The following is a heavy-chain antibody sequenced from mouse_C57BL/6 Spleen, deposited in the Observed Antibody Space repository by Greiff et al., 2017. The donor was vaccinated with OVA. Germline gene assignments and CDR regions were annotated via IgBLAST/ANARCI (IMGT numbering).Heavy chain of an antibody. V-gene: IGHV1-54*01. CDR2: INPGSGGT. Sequence: VKLQESGAELVRPGTSVKVSCKASGYAFTNYLIEWVKQRPGQGLEWIGVINPGSGGTNYNEKFKGKATLTADKSSSTAYMQLSSLTSEDSAVYFCARTGLSSYDYWGQGTTLTVSS. CDR3: ARTGLSSYDY. D-gene: IGHD1-1*01. CDR1: GYAFTNYL. J-gene: IGHJ2*01.